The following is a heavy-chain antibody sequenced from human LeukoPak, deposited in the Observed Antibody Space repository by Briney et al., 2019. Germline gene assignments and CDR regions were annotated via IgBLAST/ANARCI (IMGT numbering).Heavy chain of an antibody. CDR3: AKDSGSYYFDY. J-gene: IGHJ4*02. Sequence: SGGSLRLSCAASGFTFSSYAMSWVRQAPGKGLEWVSVISASGGSAYYADSVKGRFTISRDNSKNTLYLLMNSLRAEDTAVYYCAKDSGSYYFDYWGQGTLVTVSS. D-gene: IGHD1-26*01. V-gene: IGHV3-23*01. CDR1: GFTFSSYA. CDR2: ISASGGSA.